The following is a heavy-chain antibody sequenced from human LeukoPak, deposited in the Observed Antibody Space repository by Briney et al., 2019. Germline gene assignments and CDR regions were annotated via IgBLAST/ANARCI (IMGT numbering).Heavy chain of an antibody. V-gene: IGHV3-74*01. D-gene: IGHD6-19*01. CDR1: GFTFSSYW. Sequence: GGSLRLSCAASGFTFSSYWMHWVRQAPGKGLVWVSRIDSDGSNTIYADSVKGRFTFSRDNAKNTLYLQTNSLRAEDTAVYYCARGGSGWSSYFDYWGQGNLVTVSS. CDR3: ARGGSGWSSYFDY. J-gene: IGHJ4*02. CDR2: IDSDGSNT.